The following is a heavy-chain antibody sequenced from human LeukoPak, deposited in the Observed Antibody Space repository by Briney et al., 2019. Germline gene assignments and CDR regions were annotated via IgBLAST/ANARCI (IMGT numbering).Heavy chain of an antibody. J-gene: IGHJ6*03. D-gene: IGHD1-26*01. CDR2: IYPGDSDT. Sequence: GESLKISCKGSGYSFTSYWIGWVRQMPGKGLERMGIIYPGDSDTRYSPSFQGQVTISADKSISTAYLQWSSLKASDTAMYYCARRSSGSYSVGGYYYYMDVWGKGTTATVSS. CDR3: ARRSSGSYSVGGYYYYMDV. V-gene: IGHV5-51*01. CDR1: GYSFTSYW.